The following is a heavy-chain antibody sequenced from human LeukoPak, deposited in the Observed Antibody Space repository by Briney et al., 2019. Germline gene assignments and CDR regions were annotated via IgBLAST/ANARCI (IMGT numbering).Heavy chain of an antibody. V-gene: IGHV4-59*05. CDR1: GDSMGRYY. Sequence: PSETLSLTCTVSGDSMGRYYWSWIRQPPGKGLEWIGSIYYSGSTYYNPSLKSRVTISVDTSKNQFSLKLSSVTAADTAVYYCARHRRNVYYFDYWGQGTLVTVSS. D-gene: IGHD1-14*01. CDR2: IYYSGST. CDR3: ARHRRNVYYFDY. J-gene: IGHJ4*02.